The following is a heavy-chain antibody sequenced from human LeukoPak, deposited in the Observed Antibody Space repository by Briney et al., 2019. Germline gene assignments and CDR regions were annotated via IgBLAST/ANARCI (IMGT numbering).Heavy chain of an antibody. Sequence: GGSVRLSCAASGFTFSSYGMHWVRQAPGKGLEGVAVISYDGSNKYYADTVKGRFTISRDKSKNTLYLQMNSLRAEDTAVYYCAKGLRYSDNWGQGTLVTVSS. CDR3: AKGLRYSDN. V-gene: IGHV3-30*18. J-gene: IGHJ4*02. CDR1: GFTFSSYG. D-gene: IGHD3-9*01. CDR2: ISYDGSNK.